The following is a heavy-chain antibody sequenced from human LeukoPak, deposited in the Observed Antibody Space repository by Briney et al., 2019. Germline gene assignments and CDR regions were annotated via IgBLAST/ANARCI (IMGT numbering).Heavy chain of an antibody. V-gene: IGHV1-24*01. J-gene: IGHJ3*02. CDR1: GYTLTELS. D-gene: IGHD3-22*01. CDR3: ATQIDSSDAFDI. Sequence: GASVKVFCKVSGYTLTELSMHWVRQAPGKGLEWMGGFDPEDGETIYAQKFQGRVTMTEDTSTDTAYMELSSLRSEDTAVYYCATQIDSSDAFDIWGQGTMVTVSS. CDR2: FDPEDGET.